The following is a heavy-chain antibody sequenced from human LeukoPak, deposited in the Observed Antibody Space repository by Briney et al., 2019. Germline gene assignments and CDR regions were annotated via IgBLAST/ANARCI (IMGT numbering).Heavy chain of an antibody. Sequence: GGSLRLSCAASGFAFSTYGMNWVRQAPGKGLEWIPYITSRSTTYYADSVRGRFTISRDNAKNSLYLEMNGLRDDDTAVYYCARRTSGSYLDYWGKGTLVTVSS. J-gene: IGHJ4*02. CDR1: GFAFSTYG. CDR3: ARRTSGSYLDY. CDR2: ITSRSTT. V-gene: IGHV3-48*02. D-gene: IGHD3-10*01.